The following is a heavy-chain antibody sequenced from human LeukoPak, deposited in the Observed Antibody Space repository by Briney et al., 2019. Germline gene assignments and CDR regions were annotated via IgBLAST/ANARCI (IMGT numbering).Heavy chain of an antibody. CDR2: IYYSGST. V-gene: IGHV4-59*01. CDR1: GGSISSYY. CDR3: ARARYYFDY. Sequence: PSETLSLTCTVSGGSISSYYWSWIRQPPGKGLEWIGYIYYSGSTNYNPSLKSRVTISVDTSKNQFSLKLRSVTAADTAVYYCARARYYFDYWGQGTLVTVSS. J-gene: IGHJ4*02.